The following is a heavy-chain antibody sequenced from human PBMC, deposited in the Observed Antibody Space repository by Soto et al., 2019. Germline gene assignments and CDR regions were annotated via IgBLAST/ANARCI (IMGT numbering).Heavy chain of an antibody. CDR1: GYTFTGYY. J-gene: IGHJ4*02. V-gene: IGHV1-2*04. CDR3: VKCRNSGSYLRSPFDY. CDR2: INPNSGGT. Sequence: ASVKVSCKASGYTFTGYYMHWVRQAPGQGLEWMGWINPNSGGTNYAQKFQGWVTMTRDTSISTAYMELSSLRAEDTAVYYCVKCRNSGSYLRSPFDYWGQGTLVTVSS. D-gene: IGHD1-26*01.